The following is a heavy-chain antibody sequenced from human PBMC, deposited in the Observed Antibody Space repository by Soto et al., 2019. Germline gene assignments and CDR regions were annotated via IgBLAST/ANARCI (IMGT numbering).Heavy chain of an antibody. Sequence: SETLSLTCTVSGGSISSYYWSWIRQPPGKGLEWIGYIYYSGSTNYNPSLKSRVTISVDTSKDQFSLKLSSVTAADTAVYYCARQSHYGEDYWGQGTLVTVSS. J-gene: IGHJ4*02. CDR2: IYYSGST. D-gene: IGHD4-17*01. CDR3: ARQSHYGEDY. CDR1: GGSISSYY. V-gene: IGHV4-59*01.